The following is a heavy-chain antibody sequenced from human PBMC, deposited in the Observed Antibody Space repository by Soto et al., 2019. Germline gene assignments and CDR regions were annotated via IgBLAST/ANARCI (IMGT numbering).Heavy chain of an antibody. CDR1: GFTFDDYA. CDR2: ISWNSGSI. CDR3: AKAIGGYDIWTGHFEY. D-gene: IGHD3-9*01. V-gene: IGHV3-9*01. J-gene: IGHJ4*02. Sequence: EVQLVESGGGLVQPGRSLRLSCAASGFTFDDYAIHWVRQAPGKGLEWVSGISWNSGSIGYADSVKGRFTISRDNAKNSLYLQMNSLRAEDTALYYCAKAIGGYDIWTGHFEYWGQGTLVTVSS.